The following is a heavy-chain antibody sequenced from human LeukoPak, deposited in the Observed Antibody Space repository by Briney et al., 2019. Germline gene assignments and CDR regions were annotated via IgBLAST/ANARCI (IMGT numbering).Heavy chain of an antibody. CDR3: ARVRPKFHSAFDI. J-gene: IGHJ3*02. D-gene: IGHD2-21*01. V-gene: IGHV1-2*02. CDR1: GYTFSGYY. CDR2: INPKSGST. Sequence: ASVKVSCKASGYTFSGYYIHWVRQAPGQGLEWMGWINPKSGSTNYAEKFQGRVTMTRDTSINTAHMELSTLRSDDTAVYYCARVRPKFHSAFDIWGQGTLVTVSP.